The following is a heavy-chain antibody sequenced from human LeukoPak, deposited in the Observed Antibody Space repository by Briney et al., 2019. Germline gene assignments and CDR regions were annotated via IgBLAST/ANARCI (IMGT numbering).Heavy chain of an antibody. Sequence: SETPSPTCTVSGVSISSSSYYWGWIRQPPGKGLEWIGSIYYSGSTYYNPSLKSRVTISVDTSKNQFSLKLSSVTAADTAVYYYGRHFSRNGDGLSPCDQGTLVTVSS. CDR3: GRHFSRNGDGLSP. CDR2: IYYSGST. V-gene: IGHV4-39*01. CDR1: GVSISSSSYY. J-gene: IGHJ5*02. D-gene: IGHD2-8*01.